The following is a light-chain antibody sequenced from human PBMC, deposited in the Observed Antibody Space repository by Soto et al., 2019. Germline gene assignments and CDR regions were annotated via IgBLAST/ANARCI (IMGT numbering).Light chain of an antibody. CDR3: QQYNSYQYT. CDR1: QSISSW. J-gene: IGKJ2*01. V-gene: IGKV1-5*03. CDR2: KAS. Sequence: DIQMTQSPSTLSASVGDRVTITCRASQSISSWLAWYQQKPGKAPKLLIYKASSLEGGIPSRFSGSGSETEFTFTISSLQPEDFATYYCQQYNSYQYTFGQGTKLEIK.